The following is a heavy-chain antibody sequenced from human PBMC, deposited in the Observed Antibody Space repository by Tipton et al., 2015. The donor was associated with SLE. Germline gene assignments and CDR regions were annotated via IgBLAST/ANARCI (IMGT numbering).Heavy chain of an antibody. D-gene: IGHD2-21*02. Sequence: SLRLSCAASGFTFSSYAIHWVRQAPGKGLEYVSAISSNGGSTYYADSVKGRFTISRDNSKNTLYLQMGSLRAEDMAVYYCARGPRKFIVVVTANGYFDLWGRGTLVTVSS. CDR2: ISSNGGST. CDR1: GFTFSSYA. J-gene: IGHJ2*01. CDR3: ARGPRKFIVVVTANGYFDL. V-gene: IGHV3-64*02.